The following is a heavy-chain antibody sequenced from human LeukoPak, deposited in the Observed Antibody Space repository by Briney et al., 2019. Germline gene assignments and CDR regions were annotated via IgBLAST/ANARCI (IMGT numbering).Heavy chain of an antibody. D-gene: IGHD2-2*01. Sequence: SETLSLTCTVSGGSISSSSYYWGWIRQPPGKGLEWIGSIYYSGSTYYNPSLKSRVTISVDTSKSQFSLKLSSVTAADTAVYYCARDRIVVVPAAPPGIDAFDIWGQGTMVTVSS. CDR1: GGSISSSSYY. V-gene: IGHV4-39*07. J-gene: IGHJ3*02. CDR3: ARDRIVVVPAAPPGIDAFDI. CDR2: IYYSGST.